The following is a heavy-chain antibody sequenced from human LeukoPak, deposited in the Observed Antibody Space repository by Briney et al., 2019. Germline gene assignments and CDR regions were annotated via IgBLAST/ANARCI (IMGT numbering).Heavy chain of an antibody. CDR2: INPNSGGT. CDR1: GYTFTGCY. D-gene: IGHD1-26*01. Sequence: ASVKVSCKASGYTFTGCYMHWVRQAPGQGPEWMGRINPNSGGTNYAQKFQGRVTMTRDTSISTAYMELSRLRSVDTAVYYCARDRQWELPYWGQGTLVTVSS. CDR3: ARDRQWELPY. V-gene: IGHV1-2*06. J-gene: IGHJ4*02.